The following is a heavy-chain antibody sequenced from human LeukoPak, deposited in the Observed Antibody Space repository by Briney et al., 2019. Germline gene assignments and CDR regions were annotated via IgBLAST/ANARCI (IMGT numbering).Heavy chain of an antibody. CDR2: IYTSGST. CDR1: GDSIRSFY. Sequence: PSETLSLTCTVSGDSIRSFYWSWIRQPAGKGLEWIGRIYTSGSTNYNPSLKSRVTMSVDTSKNQFSLKLSPVTAADTAVYYCARLLLWFGGRYFDYWGQGTLVTVSS. V-gene: IGHV4-4*07. D-gene: IGHD3-10*01. J-gene: IGHJ4*02. CDR3: ARLLLWFGGRYFDY.